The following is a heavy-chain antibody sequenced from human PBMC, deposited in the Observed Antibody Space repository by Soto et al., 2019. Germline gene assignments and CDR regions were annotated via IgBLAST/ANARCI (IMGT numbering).Heavy chain of an antibody. CDR3: ARNPRKGYDFWSGYFDY. Sequence: PPETLSLTCTVSGPSISSYYCSWIRQPPEKGLEWIGYIYYSGSTNYNTSLKSRATISVNTSKNQSSLKLSSVTAADTAVYYCARNPRKGYDFWSGYFDYWGQGTLVTVSS. J-gene: IGHJ4*02. CDR2: IYYSGST. D-gene: IGHD3-3*01. V-gene: IGHV4-59*08. CDR1: GPSISSYY.